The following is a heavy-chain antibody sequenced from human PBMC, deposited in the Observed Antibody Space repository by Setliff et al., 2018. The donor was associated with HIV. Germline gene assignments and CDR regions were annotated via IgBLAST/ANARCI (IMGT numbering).Heavy chain of an antibody. CDR1: GFTFSGFY. Sequence: GGSLRLSCTASGFTFSGFYMNWVRQAPGKGLEWVSFISNQDYTDYADFVKGRFTISRDNSKNSLYLQMNSLRADDTAVYFCARDQIRSRYYYYYTDVWGKGTPVTVSS. J-gene: IGHJ6*03. CDR3: ARDQIRSRYYYYYTDV. CDR2: ISNQDYT. V-gene: IGHV3-11*06. D-gene: IGHD3-3*01.